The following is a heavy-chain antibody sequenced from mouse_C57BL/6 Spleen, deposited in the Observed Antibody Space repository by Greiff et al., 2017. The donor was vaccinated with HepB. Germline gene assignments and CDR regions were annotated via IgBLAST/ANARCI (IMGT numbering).Heavy chain of an antibody. V-gene: IGHV3-6*01. CDR1: GYSITSGYY. CDR3: ARERIYDGYYDYAMDY. Sequence: DVKLVESGPGLVKPSQSLSLTCSVTGYSITSGYYWNWIRQFPGNKLEWMGYISYDGSNNYNPSLKNRISITRDTSKNQFFLKLNSVTTEDTATYYCARERIYDGYYDYAMDYWGQGTSVTVSS. CDR2: ISYDGSN. D-gene: IGHD2-3*01. J-gene: IGHJ4*01.